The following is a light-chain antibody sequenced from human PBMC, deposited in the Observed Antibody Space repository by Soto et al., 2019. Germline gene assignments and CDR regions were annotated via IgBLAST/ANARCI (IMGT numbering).Light chain of an antibody. J-gene: IGKJ2*01. V-gene: IGKV1-39*01. CDR1: QSIRSY. CDR2: DAS. CDR3: HQYHSWPPGT. Sequence: DIQLTQSPSSLSASVADKVTITCRASQSIRSYLNWVQQKPGKAPKLLIYDASSLQTGVPSRFSGSGSGTELTLTISSLQSEDFALYYCHQYHSWPPGTFGQGTKVDIK.